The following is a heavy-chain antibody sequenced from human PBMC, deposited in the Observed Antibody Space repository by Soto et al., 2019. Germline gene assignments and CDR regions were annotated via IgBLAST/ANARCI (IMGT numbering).Heavy chain of an antibody. CDR3: ARGPSDSSGYYWHYFDY. Sequence: SETLSLTCTVSGGSISSGGYYWSWIRQHPGKGLEWIGYIYYSGSTYYNPSLKSRVTISVDTSKNQFSLKLSSVTAAESAVYYCARGPSDSSGYYWHYFDYWGQGTLVTVSS. D-gene: IGHD3-22*01. CDR2: IYYSGST. V-gene: IGHV4-31*03. CDR1: GGSISSGGYY. J-gene: IGHJ4*02.